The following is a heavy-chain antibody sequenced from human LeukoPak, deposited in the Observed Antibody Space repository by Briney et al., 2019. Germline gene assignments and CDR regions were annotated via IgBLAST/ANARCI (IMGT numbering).Heavy chain of an antibody. D-gene: IGHD3-10*01. V-gene: IGHV3-23*01. Sequence: GRSLRLSCAVSGFTISNYGMSWVRQAPGKGLEWVSGISGSGGNTYYADSVKGRFTISRGNSKNTLYLQMSSLRAEDTAVYYCAKDFLIRDNWFDPWGQGTLVTVSS. CDR3: AKDFLIRDNWFDP. CDR2: ISGSGGNT. CDR1: GFTISNYG. J-gene: IGHJ5*02.